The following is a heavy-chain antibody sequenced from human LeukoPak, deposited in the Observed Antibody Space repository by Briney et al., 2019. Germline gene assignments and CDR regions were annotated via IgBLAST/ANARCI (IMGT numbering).Heavy chain of an antibody. J-gene: IGHJ4*02. CDR1: GFMFSSNW. D-gene: IGHD1-26*01. V-gene: IGHV3-7*01. CDR2: IKEDGTET. Sequence: GGSLRLSCAASGFMFSSNWMSWVRLAPGKGLEWVANIKEDGTETYYVDSVKGRFTISRDNAKNSLYLQMNSLRVEDTAVYYCVGWGISGITNHWGQGTLVTVSS. CDR3: VGWGISGITNH.